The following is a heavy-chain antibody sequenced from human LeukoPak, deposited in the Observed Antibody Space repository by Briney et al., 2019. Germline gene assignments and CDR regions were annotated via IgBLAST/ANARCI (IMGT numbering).Heavy chain of an antibody. CDR1: GGSISSSSYY. CDR2: INHSGST. Sequence: SETLSLTCTVSGGSISSSSYYWGWIRQPPGKGLEWIGEINHSGSTNYNPSLKSRVTISVDTSKNQFSLKLSSVTAADTAVYYCARATLYYDILTGHTHRYFDLWGRGTLVTVSS. V-gene: IGHV4-39*07. J-gene: IGHJ2*01. CDR3: ARATLYYDILTGHTHRYFDL. D-gene: IGHD3-9*01.